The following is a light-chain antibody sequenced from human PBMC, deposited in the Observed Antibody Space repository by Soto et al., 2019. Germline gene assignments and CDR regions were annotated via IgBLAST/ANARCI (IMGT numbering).Light chain of an antibody. V-gene: IGKV3-20*01. Sequence: EIVLTQSPGTLSLSPGERATLSCRASQSVSASYLAWYQQNPGQAPRLLIYGASSRATGVPHMFSGSESGTDFTLSVSTLEPEDFAVYYCQQYGSLPITFGQGTRLEIK. CDR2: GAS. CDR3: QQYGSLPIT. J-gene: IGKJ5*01. CDR1: QSVSASY.